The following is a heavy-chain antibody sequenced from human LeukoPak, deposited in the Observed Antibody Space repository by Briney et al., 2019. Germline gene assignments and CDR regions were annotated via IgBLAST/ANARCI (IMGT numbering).Heavy chain of an antibody. Sequence: GGSLRLSCAASGFTFSDYYMSWVRQAPGKGLEWVSTISGSGGSTYDVDSVKGRFTISRDNSKNTLYLQMNSLRAEDTAVYYCAKDLGLLWFGDQTDWGQGTLVTVSS. CDR3: AKDLGLLWFGDQTD. V-gene: IGHV3-23*01. J-gene: IGHJ4*02. CDR2: ISGSGGST. CDR1: GFTFSDYY. D-gene: IGHD3-10*01.